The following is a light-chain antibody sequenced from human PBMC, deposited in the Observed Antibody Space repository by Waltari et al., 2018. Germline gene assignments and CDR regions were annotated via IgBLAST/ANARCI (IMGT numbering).Light chain of an antibody. Sequence: QSALTQPASVSGSPGQSITISCTGTSSDVGSYKYVSWYQQHPGKTPKLMIYEVRNRPSGVSNRVSGSKAGNTASLTISGLQAEDEADYYCSSYADNYFYVFGTGTKVTVL. V-gene: IGLV2-14*01. J-gene: IGLJ1*01. CDR1: SSDVGSYKY. CDR3: SSYADNYFYV. CDR2: EVR.